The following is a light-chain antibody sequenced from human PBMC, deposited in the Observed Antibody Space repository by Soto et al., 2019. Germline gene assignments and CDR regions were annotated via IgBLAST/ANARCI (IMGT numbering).Light chain of an antibody. CDR3: SSYTSNNTYV. V-gene: IGLV2-14*03. Sequence: QSALTQPASVSGSPGQAITISCSGTSSDVGAFNYVSWYQQHPGKAPKLMIYDVSNRPSGVSNRFPGSKSGNTASLTISGLRAEDEADYYCSSYTSNNTYVFGTGTKVTVL. CDR2: DVS. J-gene: IGLJ1*01. CDR1: SSDVGAFNY.